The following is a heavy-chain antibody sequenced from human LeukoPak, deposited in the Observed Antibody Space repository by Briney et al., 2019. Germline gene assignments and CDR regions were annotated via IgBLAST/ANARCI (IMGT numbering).Heavy chain of an antibody. CDR1: GYTFTGYY. CDR2: IYPYSGDT. CDR3: ARDRNSGSSLDI. J-gene: IGHJ3*02. Sequence: ASVKVTCKASGYTFTGYYIHWVRQAPGQGLEWMGWIYPYSGDTNYAQNFQGRVTMTRDTSISTAYMELSSLKSADTAVYYCARDRNSGSSLDIWGQGIMLTVSS. V-gene: IGHV1-2*02. D-gene: IGHD6-6*01.